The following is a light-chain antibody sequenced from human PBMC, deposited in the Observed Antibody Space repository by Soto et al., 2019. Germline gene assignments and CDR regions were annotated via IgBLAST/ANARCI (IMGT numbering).Light chain of an antibody. CDR3: QQYGSSGT. V-gene: IGKV3-20*01. CDR2: GAS. J-gene: IGKJ1*01. Sequence: EIVLTQSPATLSVSPGERASLSCGASQSITSSFLAWYQQKPGQAPRLLIYGASSRATGIPDRFSGTGSETDFTLTINRLEPEDFAVYYCQQYGSSGTFGQGTKVDIK. CDR1: QSITSSF.